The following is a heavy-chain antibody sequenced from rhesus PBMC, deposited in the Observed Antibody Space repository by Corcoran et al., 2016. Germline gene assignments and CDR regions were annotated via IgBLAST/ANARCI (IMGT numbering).Heavy chain of an antibody. CDR2: IISLAGIT. J-gene: IGHJ6*01. V-gene: IGHV1-198*02. CDR3: ARCRRPSRYCIGSGCYYGLDS. Sequence: QVQLVQSGAEVKKPGASVKVSCKASGFTFGSYVISWVRKAPGQGLEWMGVIISLAGITNYAEKLRGRVTITAETSTSAAYMGRSSLRSEDKAVYYCARCRRPSRYCIGSGCYYGLDSWGQGVVVTVSS. CDR1: GFTFGSYV. D-gene: IGHD2-21*01.